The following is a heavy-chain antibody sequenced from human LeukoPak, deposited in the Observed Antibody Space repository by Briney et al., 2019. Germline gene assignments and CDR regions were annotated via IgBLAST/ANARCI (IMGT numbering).Heavy chain of an antibody. Sequence: ASVKVSCKASGYTFTSYGISWVRQAPGQGLEWMGWISAYNGNTNYAQKLQGRVTITRDTSASTAYMELSSLRSEDTAVYYCARAEYYYDSSGYYDCWGQGTLVTVSS. CDR3: ARAEYYYDSSGYYDC. CDR1: GYTFTSYG. D-gene: IGHD3-22*01. J-gene: IGHJ4*02. V-gene: IGHV1-18*01. CDR2: ISAYNGNT.